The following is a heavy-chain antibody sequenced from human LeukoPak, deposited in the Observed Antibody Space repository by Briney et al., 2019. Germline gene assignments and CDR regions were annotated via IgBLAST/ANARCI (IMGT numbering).Heavy chain of an antibody. J-gene: IGHJ4*02. D-gene: IGHD2-2*01. CDR1: GYTFTSYA. V-gene: IGHV7-4-1*02. CDR2: INTNTGNP. Sequence: ASVKVSCKASGYTFTSYAMNWVRQDPGQGLERMGWINTNTGNPTYAQGFTGRFVFSLDTSVSTAYLQISSLKAEDTAVYYCARGGHCSSTSCYDYWGQGTLVTVSS. CDR3: ARGGHCSSTSCYDY.